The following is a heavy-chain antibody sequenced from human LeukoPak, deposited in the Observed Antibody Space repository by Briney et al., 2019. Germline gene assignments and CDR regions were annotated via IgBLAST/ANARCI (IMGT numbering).Heavy chain of an antibody. J-gene: IGHJ4*02. CDR1: GGSISGGDYY. CDR2: IYYSGST. V-gene: IGHV4-30-4*01. CDR3: AHGNILTGLGIDY. Sequence: SETLSLTCTVSGGSISGGDYYWSWIRQPPGKGLEWIGYIYYSGSTYYNPSLKSRVTISVDTSKNQFSLKLSSVTAADTAVYYCAHGNILTGLGIDYWGQGTLVTVSS. D-gene: IGHD3-9*01.